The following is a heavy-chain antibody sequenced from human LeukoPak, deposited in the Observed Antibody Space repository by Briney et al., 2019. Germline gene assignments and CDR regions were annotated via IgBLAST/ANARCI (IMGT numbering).Heavy chain of an antibody. V-gene: IGHV4-39*01. CDR3: ARTAGVAVAGSRHYFDY. Sequence: PSETLSLTCTVSGGLISSSSYYWGWVRQPPEKGLEWIGSFYYSGSTYYHPSLKSRVTISVDTSKNQFSLNLSSVTAADTAVYYCARTAGVAVAGSRHYFDYWGQGTLVTVSS. CDR1: GGLISSSSYY. J-gene: IGHJ4*02. D-gene: IGHD6-19*01. CDR2: FYYSGST.